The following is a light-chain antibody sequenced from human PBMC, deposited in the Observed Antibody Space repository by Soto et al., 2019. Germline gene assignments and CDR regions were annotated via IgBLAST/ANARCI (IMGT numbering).Light chain of an antibody. J-gene: IGKJ5*01. CDR2: EAS. CDR1: QRVSTF. CDR3: HQRQYWPPIT. V-gene: IGKV3-11*01. Sequence: EVVLTQSPGTLSLCPGDRATLSCRASQRVSTFLACYQQRAGQAPRLLISEASNRATGIPARFSGSGSGTDFTLTISSLEPEDFAVYYCHQRQYWPPITFGQGTRLEIK.